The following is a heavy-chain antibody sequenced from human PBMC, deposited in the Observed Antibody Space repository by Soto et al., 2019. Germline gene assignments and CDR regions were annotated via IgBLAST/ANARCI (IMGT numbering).Heavy chain of an antibody. D-gene: IGHD3-3*01. V-gene: IGHV4-39*01. J-gene: IGHJ6*02. CDR1: GGSISSSSYY. CDR2: IYYSGST. Sequence: QLQLQESGPGLVKPSETLSLTCTVSGGSISSSSYYWGWIRQPPGKGLEWIGSIYYSGSTYYNPSLKSRVTISVDTSKNQFSLKLSSVTAADTAVYYCARRSRVQSRSLEGVDVWGQGTTVTVSS. CDR3: ARRSRVQSRSLEGVDV.